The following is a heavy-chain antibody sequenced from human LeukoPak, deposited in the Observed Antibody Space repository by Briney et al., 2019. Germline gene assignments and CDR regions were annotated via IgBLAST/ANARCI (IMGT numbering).Heavy chain of an antibody. CDR3: GIAVAGSGWTDY. CDR2: IDPSDSYT. D-gene: IGHD6-19*01. V-gene: IGHV5-10-1*01. J-gene: IGHJ4*02. CDR1: GYSFTSYW. Sequence: GESLKISCKGSGYSFTSYWISWVRQIPGKGLEWMGRIDPSDSYTNYSPSFQGHVTISADKSISTAYLQCSSLKASDTAMYYCGIAVAGSGWTDYWGQGTLVTVSS.